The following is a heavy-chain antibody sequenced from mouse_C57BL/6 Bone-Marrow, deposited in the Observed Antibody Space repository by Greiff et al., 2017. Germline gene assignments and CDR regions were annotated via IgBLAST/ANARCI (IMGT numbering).Heavy chain of an antibody. V-gene: IGHV1-64*01. Sequence: QVQLQQPGAELVKPGASVKLSCKASGYTFTSYWMPWVKQRPGQGLEWIGMIHPNSGSTNYNEKFKSKATLTVDKSSSTAYMQLSSLTSEDSAVXYCARRGDGYYGGFAYWGQGTLVTVSA. CDR3: ARRGDGYYGGFAY. J-gene: IGHJ3*01. D-gene: IGHD2-3*01. CDR1: GYTFTSYW. CDR2: IHPNSGST.